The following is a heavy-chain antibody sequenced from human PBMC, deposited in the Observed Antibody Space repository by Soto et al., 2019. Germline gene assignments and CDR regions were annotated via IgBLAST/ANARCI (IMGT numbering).Heavy chain of an antibody. Sequence: SETLSLTCAVSGYSIRSGYFWGWIRQPPGKGLEWIGSMYHSGITYYNLSLKSRVTISVDTSKNQLSLKLSSATAADTTVYYCARSMYSTSAQLYYGMDVWGQGTTVTVSS. J-gene: IGHJ6*02. D-gene: IGHD6-6*01. V-gene: IGHV4-38-2*01. CDR2: MYHSGIT. CDR1: GYSIRSGYF. CDR3: ARSMYSTSAQLYYGMDV.